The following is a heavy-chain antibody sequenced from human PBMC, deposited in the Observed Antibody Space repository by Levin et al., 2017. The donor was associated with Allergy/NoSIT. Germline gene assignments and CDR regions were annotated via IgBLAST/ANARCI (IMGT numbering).Heavy chain of an antibody. CDR2: ISAYNGNT. J-gene: IGHJ6*03. V-gene: IGHV1-18*01. CDR3: ARSLGGTAHDFWGGYFYYYYMDV. CDR1: GYTFTSYG. D-gene: IGHD3-3*01. Sequence: ASVKVSCKASGYTFTSYGISWVRQAPGQGLEWMGWISAYNGNTNYAQKLQGRVTMTTDTSTSTAYMELRSLRSDDTAVYYCARSLGGTAHDFWGGYFYYYYMDVWGKGTTVTVSS.